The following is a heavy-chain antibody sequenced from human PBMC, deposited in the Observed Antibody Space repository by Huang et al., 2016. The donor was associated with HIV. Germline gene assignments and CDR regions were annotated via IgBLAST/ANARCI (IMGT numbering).Heavy chain of an antibody. CDR2: ISYDAKTK. Sequence: QVQLVESGGGVVQPGRSLRISCAASGFTFSLYGMPWVRQAPGKGMEVLAVISYDAKTKYYADSVKGRFTISRENSKTTLYLQMNRLRVEDTALYYCAKGGSAAAVLDFWGQGTLVTVSS. CDR1: GFTFSLYG. D-gene: IGHD6-13*01. J-gene: IGHJ4*02. V-gene: IGHV3-30*18. CDR3: AKGGSAAAVLDF.